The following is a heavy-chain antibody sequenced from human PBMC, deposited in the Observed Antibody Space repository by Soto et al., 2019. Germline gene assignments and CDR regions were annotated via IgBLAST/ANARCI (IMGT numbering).Heavy chain of an antibody. CDR2: ISYDGSSQ. CDR3: ARGPPFFGLIITRFDY. CDR1: GFTFSNCA. V-gene: IGHV3-30-3*01. J-gene: IGHJ4*02. Sequence: QVQLVESGGGVVQPGRSLRLSCAASGFTFSNCAMHWVRQSPGKGLEWVAVISYDGSSQYYADSVRGRFTISRDNSKNTLYLQMNSLRAEDTAVYYCARGPPFFGLIITRFDYWGQGTLVTVSS. D-gene: IGHD3-3*01.